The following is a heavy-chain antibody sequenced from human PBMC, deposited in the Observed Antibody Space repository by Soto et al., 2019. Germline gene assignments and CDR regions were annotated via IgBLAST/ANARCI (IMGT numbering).Heavy chain of an antibody. V-gene: IGHV1-58*01. CDR2: IVVGSGNT. J-gene: IGHJ6*02. CDR3: AADEIRPKYSYGYYYYYGMDV. Sequence: QMQLVQSGPEVKKPGTSVKVSCKASGFTFTSSAVQWVRQARGQRLEWIGWIVVGSGNTNYAQKFQERVTITRDMSTSTAYMELSSLRSEDTAVYYCAADEIRPKYSYGYYYYYGMDVWGQGTTVTVSS. CDR1: GFTFTSSA. D-gene: IGHD5-18*01.